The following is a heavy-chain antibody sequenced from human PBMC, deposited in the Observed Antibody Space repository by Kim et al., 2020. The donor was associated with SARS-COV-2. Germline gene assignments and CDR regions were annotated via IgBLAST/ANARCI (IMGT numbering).Heavy chain of an antibody. V-gene: IGHV1-18*01. J-gene: IGHJ5*01. CDR2: ISGSSGST. D-gene: IGHD1-26*01. CDR1: GYTFTSYG. CDR3: ARGWELDS. Sequence: ASVKVSCKASGYTFTSYGISWVRQAPGHGLEWMGWISGSSGSTKCAPTFQGRLTMTTEKSTTTAYMELRSLTSDDTAIIYCARGWELDSWGQETLVTVSS.